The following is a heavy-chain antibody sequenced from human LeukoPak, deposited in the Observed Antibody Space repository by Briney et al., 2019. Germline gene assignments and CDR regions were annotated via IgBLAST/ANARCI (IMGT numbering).Heavy chain of an antibody. CDR3: ARGVEPLAANTLAY. D-gene: IGHD1-14*01. CDR1: GFTVITND. J-gene: IGHJ4*02. Sequence: GGSLRLSCAASGFTVITNDMTWVRQAPGKGLEWVSVLYSDGNTKYADSVQGRFTISRDNSNNTLYLEMNSLSPYDTAVYYCARGVEPLAANTLAYWGQGTLVTVSS. CDR2: LYSDGNT. V-gene: IGHV3-53*01.